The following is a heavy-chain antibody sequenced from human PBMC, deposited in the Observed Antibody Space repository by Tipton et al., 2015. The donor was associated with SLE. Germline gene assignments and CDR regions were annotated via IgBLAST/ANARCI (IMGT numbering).Heavy chain of an antibody. J-gene: IGHJ4*02. V-gene: IGHV4-34*01. CDR3: ARGQYYGSGSYFDY. D-gene: IGHD3-10*01. CDR1: GGSISGYY. Sequence: TLSLTCTVSGGSISGYYWSWIRQPPGKGLEWIGEINHSGNTNYNPSLKSRVTISVDTSKNQFSLKLSSVTAADTAVYYCARGQYYGSGSYFDYWGQGTLVTVSS. CDR2: INHSGNT.